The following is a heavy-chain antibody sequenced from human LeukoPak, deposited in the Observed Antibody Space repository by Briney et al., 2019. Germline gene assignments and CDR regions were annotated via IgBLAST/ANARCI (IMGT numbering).Heavy chain of an antibody. J-gene: IGHJ6*03. CDR2: IYHSGST. CDR1: GGSISSGYY. D-gene: IGHD1-20*01. V-gene: IGHV4-38-2*02. CDR3: ARDNPLNFLYYYYMDV. Sequence: SETLSLTCTVSGGSISSGYYWGWIRQPPGKGLEWIWSIYHSGSTYYNPSLKSRVTISVDTSKNQFSLKLSSVTAADTAVYYCARDNPLNFLYYYYMDVWGKGTTVTVSS.